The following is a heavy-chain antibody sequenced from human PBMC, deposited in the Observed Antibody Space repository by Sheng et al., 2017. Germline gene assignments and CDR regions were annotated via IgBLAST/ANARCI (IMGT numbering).Heavy chain of an antibody. CDR3: ARVGSTYSSSSRVGLGAFDI. CDR1: GGTFSSYA. CDR2: IIPILGIA. V-gene: IGHV1-69*10. Sequence: QVQLVQSGAEVKKPGSSVKVSCKASGGTFSSYAISWVRQAPGQGLEWMGGIIPILGIANYAQKFQGRVTITADKSTSTAYMELSSLRSEDTAVYYCARVGSTYSSSSRVGLGAFDIWGQGTMVTVSS. D-gene: IGHD6-6*01. J-gene: IGHJ3*02.